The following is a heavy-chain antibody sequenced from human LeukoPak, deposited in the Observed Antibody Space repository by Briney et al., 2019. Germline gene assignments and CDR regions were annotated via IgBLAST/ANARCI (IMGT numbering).Heavy chain of an antibody. CDR2: IYTSGST. CDR3: ARDRRYCSSTSCYQGWFDP. CDR1: GGSISSGSYY. Sequence: PSQTLSLTCTVSGGSISSGSYYWSWIRQPAGKGLEWIGRIYTSGSTNYNPSLKSRVTISVDTSKNQFSLKLSSVTAADTAVYYCARDRRYCSSTSCYQGWFDPWGRGTLVTVSS. V-gene: IGHV4-61*02. D-gene: IGHD2-2*01. J-gene: IGHJ5*02.